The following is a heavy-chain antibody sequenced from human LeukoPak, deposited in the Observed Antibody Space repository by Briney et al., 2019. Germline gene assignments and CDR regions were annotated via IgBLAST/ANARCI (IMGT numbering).Heavy chain of an antibody. CDR1: GGSISRGDYY. Sequence: PSETLSLTCTVSGGSISRGDYYWSWIRQSPGKGLEWIGHIYYSGSTFYNPSLKSRLTISVDTSKNHFSLKLNSVTAADTAVYYCARVRRFGELYNYYGMDVWGKGTTVTVSS. J-gene: IGHJ6*04. CDR2: IYYSGST. V-gene: IGHV4-30-4*01. CDR3: ARVRRFGELYNYYGMDV. D-gene: IGHD3-10*01.